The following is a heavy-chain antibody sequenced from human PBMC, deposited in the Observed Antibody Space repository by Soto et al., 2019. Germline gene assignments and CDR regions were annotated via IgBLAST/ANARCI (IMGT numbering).Heavy chain of an antibody. Sequence: GESLTISCKGSGYSFTSYWISWVRQMPGKGLEWMGRIDPSDSYTNYSPSFQGHVTISADKSISTAYLQWSSLKASDTALYYCARHVPNMIPYGLDVWGQGTTVTVSS. CDR2: IDPSDSYT. CDR3: ARHVPNMIPYGLDV. CDR1: GYSFTSYW. J-gene: IGHJ6*02. D-gene: IGHD3-16*01. V-gene: IGHV5-10-1*01.